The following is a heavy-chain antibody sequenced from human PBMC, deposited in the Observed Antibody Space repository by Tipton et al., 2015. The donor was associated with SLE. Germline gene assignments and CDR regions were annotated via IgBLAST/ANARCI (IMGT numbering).Heavy chain of an antibody. CDR2: ISGSGGGT. CDR1: GFTFSSYA. V-gene: IGHV3-23*01. CDR3: AKVAAHLFGVVIQYYYYGMDV. Sequence: SLRLSCAASGFTFSSYAMSWVRQAPGKGLEWVSAISGSGGGTYYADSVKGRFTISRDNSKNTLSLQMNSLRAEDTAVYYCAKVAAHLFGVVIQYYYYGMDVWGQGTTVTVSS. D-gene: IGHD3-3*01. J-gene: IGHJ6*02.